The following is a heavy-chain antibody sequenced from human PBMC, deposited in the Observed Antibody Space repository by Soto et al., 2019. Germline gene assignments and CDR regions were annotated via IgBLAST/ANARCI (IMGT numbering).Heavy chain of an antibody. D-gene: IGHD4-17*01. CDR2: ISISGDRT. CDR1: GFTFNTFA. Sequence: GGSLRLSCVTSGFTFNTFAMSWVRRAPGKGLEWVSAISISGDRTYYADAGKGRFTISRDNAKKSLYLEMHSLRAEDTAMYYCARYAAEVTTFFDQWGQGTLVTVSS. V-gene: IGHV3-21*01. CDR3: ARYAAEVTTFFDQ. J-gene: IGHJ4*02.